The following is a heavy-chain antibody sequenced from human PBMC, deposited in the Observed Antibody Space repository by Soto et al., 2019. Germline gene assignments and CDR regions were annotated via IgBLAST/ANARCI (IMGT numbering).Heavy chain of an antibody. Sequence: QVQLQESGPGLVKPSQTLSLTCTVSGGSISSGDYYWSWIRQPPGKGLEWIGYIYYSGSTYYNPSLKGRVTISVDTSKTQFSLKLSSVTAADTAVYYCARTMVRGVISWFDPWGQGTLVTVSS. CDR2: IYYSGST. V-gene: IGHV4-30-4*01. D-gene: IGHD3-10*01. CDR3: ARTMVRGVISWFDP. CDR1: GGSISSGDYY. J-gene: IGHJ5*02.